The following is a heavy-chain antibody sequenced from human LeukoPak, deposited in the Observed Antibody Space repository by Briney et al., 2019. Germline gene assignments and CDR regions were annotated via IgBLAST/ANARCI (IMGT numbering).Heavy chain of an antibody. CDR3: ARTTRAHFVCYNKGFDY. V-gene: IGHV4-34*01. CDR2: INHSGST. J-gene: IGHJ4*02. D-gene: IGHD3-16*01. CDR1: GGSISSYY. Sequence: SETLSLTCTVSGGSISSYYWSWIRQPPGKGLEWIGEINHSGSTNYNPSLKSRVTISVDTSKNQFSLKLSSVTAADTAVYYCARTTRAHFVCYNKGFDYWGQGTLVTVSS.